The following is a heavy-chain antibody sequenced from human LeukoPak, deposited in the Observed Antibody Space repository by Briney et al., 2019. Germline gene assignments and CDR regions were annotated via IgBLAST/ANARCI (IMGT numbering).Heavy chain of an antibody. CDR1: GFTFSSYG. J-gene: IGHJ4*02. CDR3: ARGIQLWDGFDY. CDR2: ISYDGSNK. Sequence: GGSLRLSCAASGFTFSSYGMHWVRQAPGKGLEWVAVISYDGSNKYYADSVKGRFTISRDNSKNTLYLQMNSLRAEDTAVYYCARGIQLWDGFDYWGQGTLVTVSS. V-gene: IGHV3-30*03. D-gene: IGHD5-18*01.